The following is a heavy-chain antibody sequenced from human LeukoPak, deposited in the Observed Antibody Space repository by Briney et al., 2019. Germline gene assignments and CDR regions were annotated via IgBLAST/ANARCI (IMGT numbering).Heavy chain of an antibody. CDR1: GYTFSGYY. CDR3: ARVHITTY. J-gene: IGHJ1*01. Sequence: ASVKVSCKASGYTFSGYYIHWVRQAPGQGLEWMGRINPHSGGTNYAQEFQGRVTMTRDTSISTAYMELSRLRYDDTAVYYCARVHITTYWGQGTLVTVSS. CDR2: INPHSGGT. V-gene: IGHV1-2*06. D-gene: IGHD3-22*01.